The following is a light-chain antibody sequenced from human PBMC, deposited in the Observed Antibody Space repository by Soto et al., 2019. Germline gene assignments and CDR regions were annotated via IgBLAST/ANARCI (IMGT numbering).Light chain of an antibody. CDR3: CSYAGSYNWV. J-gene: IGLJ3*02. Sequence: QSALTQPPSASGSPGQSVTISCTGTSSDVGGYNYVSWYQQHPGKAPKLLISEVSKRPSGVPDRFSGSKSGNTASLTVSGLQAADEADYYCCSYAGSYNWVFGGGTKVTVL. CDR2: EVS. V-gene: IGLV2-8*01. CDR1: SSDVGGYNY.